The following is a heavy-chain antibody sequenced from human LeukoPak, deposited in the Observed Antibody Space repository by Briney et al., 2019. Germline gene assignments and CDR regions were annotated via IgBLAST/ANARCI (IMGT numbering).Heavy chain of an antibody. V-gene: IGHV1-69*01. D-gene: IGHD7-27*01. J-gene: IGHJ6*02. CDR3: ARATGDRSLLNYYYGMDV. Sequence: SVKVSCRASGGAFSSYAMSWVRQAPGQGLEWVGGIIPIFGTANYAQKFQGRVTITADEFTSTAYMELSSLRSEDTAVYYCARATGDRSLLNYYYGMDVWGQGTTVTVSS. CDR2: IIPIFGTA. CDR1: GGAFSSYA.